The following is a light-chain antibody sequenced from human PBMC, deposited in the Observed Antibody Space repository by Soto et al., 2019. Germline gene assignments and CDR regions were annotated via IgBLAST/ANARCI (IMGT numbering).Light chain of an antibody. CDR2: KAS. V-gene: IGKV1-5*03. J-gene: IGKJ1*01. Sequence: DIQMTQSPSTLSASVGDRVTITCRASQSISSWLAWYQQKPGKAPKLLIYKASSLESGVPSRFSGSGSGTEFTLTISSLQPDDFATYYCQQYNSPWTVGQGTKVDIK. CDR1: QSISSW. CDR3: QQYNSPWT.